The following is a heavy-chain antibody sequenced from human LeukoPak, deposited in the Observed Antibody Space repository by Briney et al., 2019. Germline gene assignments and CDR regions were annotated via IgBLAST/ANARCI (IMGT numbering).Heavy chain of an antibody. V-gene: IGHV1-18*01. D-gene: IGHD3-22*01. CDR1: GHTFTSYG. CDR2: ISAYHGNT. Sequence: GASVKVSCKASGHTFTSYGISWVRQAPGQGLEWMGWISAYHGNTNYAQKLQGRVTMTTDTSTSTAYMELRSLKSDDTAVYYCARDVPNYYDSSELLWAFDIWGQGTMVTVSS. J-gene: IGHJ3*02. CDR3: ARDVPNYYDSSELLWAFDI.